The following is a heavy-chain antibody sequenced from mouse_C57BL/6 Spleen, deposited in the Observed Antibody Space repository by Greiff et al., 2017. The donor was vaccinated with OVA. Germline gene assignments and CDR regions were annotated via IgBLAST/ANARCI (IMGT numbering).Heavy chain of an antibody. CDR2: IDPSDSET. V-gene: IGHV1-52*01. CDR1: GYTFTSYW. D-gene: IGHD1-1*01. Sequence: VQLQQPGAELVRPGSSVKLSCKASGYTFTSYWMHWVKQRPIQGLEWIGNIDPSDSETHYNQKFKDKATLTVDKSSSTAYMQLSSLTSEDSAVYYCARMGIYYGSSADYWGQGTTLTVSS. J-gene: IGHJ2*01. CDR3: ARMGIYYGSSADY.